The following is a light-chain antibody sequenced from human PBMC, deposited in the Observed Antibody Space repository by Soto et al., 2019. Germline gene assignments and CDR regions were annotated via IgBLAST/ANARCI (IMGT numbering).Light chain of an antibody. Sequence: DIQMTQSPSSLSASVGDRVTITCRASQSISTYLNWYQQKPGKAPKILIYAASSLQSGVPSRFRGGGSGTDFTLTISSLQPEDFATYYCQQSYSTPWTFGRGTKVEIK. J-gene: IGKJ1*01. CDR1: QSISTY. CDR3: QQSYSTPWT. CDR2: AAS. V-gene: IGKV1-39*01.